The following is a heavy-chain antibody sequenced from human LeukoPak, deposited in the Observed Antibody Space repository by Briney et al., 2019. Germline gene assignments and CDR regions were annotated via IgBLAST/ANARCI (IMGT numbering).Heavy chain of an antibody. J-gene: IGHJ3*02. Sequence: GGSLRLSCAASGFTFDDYAMHWVRQAPGKGLEWVSGISWNSGSTGYADSVKGRFTISRDDSKNTVYLQMNSLRAEDTAVYYCARWTNFHAFDIWGQGTLVTVSS. V-gene: IGHV3-9*01. D-gene: IGHD1-1*01. CDR1: GFTFDDYA. CDR2: ISWNSGST. CDR3: ARWTNFHAFDI.